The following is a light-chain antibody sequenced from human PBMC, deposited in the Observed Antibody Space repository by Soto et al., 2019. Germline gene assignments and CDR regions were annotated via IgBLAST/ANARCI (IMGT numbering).Light chain of an antibody. CDR1: QSVSSSY. CDR3: QQYNKWPQWT. CDR2: GAS. J-gene: IGKJ1*01. V-gene: IGKV3-15*01. Sequence: EIVLTQSPATLSLSPGERATLSCRASQSVSSSYLAWYQQKPGQAPTLLIYGASTRATGIPARFSGSGSATAFTPTISSLQPEDFVVYYCQQYNKWPQWTFGQGTKVDIK.